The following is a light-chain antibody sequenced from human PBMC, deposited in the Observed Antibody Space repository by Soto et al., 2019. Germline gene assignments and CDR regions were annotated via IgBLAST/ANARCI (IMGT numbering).Light chain of an antibody. CDR2: KAS. J-gene: IGKJ2*02. V-gene: IGKV1-5*03. Sequence: DIQMTQSPSTLSASVGDRVTITCRASQSISSWLAWYQQKPGKAPKLLIYKASSLESGVPSRFSGSGSGTEFTLTISSLQPDDFATYYCQQYNGYPWTFGQGTKLEIK. CDR1: QSISSW. CDR3: QQYNGYPWT.